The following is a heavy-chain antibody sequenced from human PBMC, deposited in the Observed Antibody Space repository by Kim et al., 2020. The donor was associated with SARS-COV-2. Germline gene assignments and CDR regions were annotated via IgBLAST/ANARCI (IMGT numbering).Heavy chain of an antibody. J-gene: IGHJ3*01. Sequence: YYVDSVKGRFTISRDNAKNSLYLQMNSLRAEDTAVYYCARDVNYEDQPFFWGQGTMVTVSS. V-gene: IGHV3-7*01. CDR3: ARDVNYEDQPFF. D-gene: IGHD3-22*01.